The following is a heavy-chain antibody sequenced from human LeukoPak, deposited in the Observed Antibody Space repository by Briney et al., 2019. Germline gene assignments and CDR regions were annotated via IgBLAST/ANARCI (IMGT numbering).Heavy chain of an antibody. CDR1: GGSFSGYY. J-gene: IGHJ6*02. V-gene: IGHV4-34*01. D-gene: IGHD3-10*01. Sequence: SETLSLTCAVYGGSFSGYYWSWIRQPPGKGLEWIGEINHSGSTNYNPSLKSRVTISVDTSKNQFSLKLSSVTAADTAVYYCARGDITMVRGVIPLYYYYHGMDVWGQGTTVTVSS. CDR2: INHSGST. CDR3: ARGDITMVRGVIPLYYYYHGMDV.